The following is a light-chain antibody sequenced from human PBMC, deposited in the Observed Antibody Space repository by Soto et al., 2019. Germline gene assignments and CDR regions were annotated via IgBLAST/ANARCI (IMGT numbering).Light chain of an antibody. Sequence: QSALTQPASVSGSPGQSITISCTGTSGDIGGYNYVSWYQQHPDKAPKLMIYAVSNRPSGVSNRFSGSKSGNTASLTISGLQAEDEADYYCSSYTSSKTLYVFGTGTKVTVL. CDR2: AVS. CDR1: SGDIGGYNY. V-gene: IGLV2-14*01. CDR3: SSYTSSKTLYV. J-gene: IGLJ1*01.